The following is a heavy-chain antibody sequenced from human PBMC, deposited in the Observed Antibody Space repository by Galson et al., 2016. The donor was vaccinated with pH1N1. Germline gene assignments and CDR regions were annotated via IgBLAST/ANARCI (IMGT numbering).Heavy chain of an antibody. V-gene: IGHV5-51*03. CDR3: ARLRGGITVVREVYFDL. CDR2: VYPGDSDT. CDR1: GYSFTSYW. Sequence: QSGAEVKKPGESLKIPCRGSGYSFTSYWIAWVRQKPGKGLEWMGIVYPGDSDTRYSPSFRGLFTFSADKSIGTAYLQWGSLEASDTAIYYCARLRGGITVVREVYFDLWGQGTLVTVSP. D-gene: IGHD3-10*01. J-gene: IGHJ4*02.